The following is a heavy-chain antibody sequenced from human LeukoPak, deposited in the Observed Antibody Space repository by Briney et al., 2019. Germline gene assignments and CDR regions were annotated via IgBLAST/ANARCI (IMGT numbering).Heavy chain of an antibody. Sequence: GESLKISCETSGYSFTTYWIGWGRQMPGTGLEWGGAIYPADSDTIYSPSFQGQVTISADKSVRTAYLQWNSLKASDSAMYYCARQRGASGAANWFDPWGQGTLVTVSS. J-gene: IGHJ5*02. CDR1: GYSFTTYW. D-gene: IGHD3-10*01. CDR3: ARQRGASGAANWFDP. CDR2: IYPADSDT. V-gene: IGHV5-51*01.